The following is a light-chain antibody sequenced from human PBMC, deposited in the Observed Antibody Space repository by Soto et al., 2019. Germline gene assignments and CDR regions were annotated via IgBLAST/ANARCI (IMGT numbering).Light chain of an antibody. J-gene: IGKJ1*01. CDR3: QQYNNWPPWT. CDR1: QSVSSN. CDR2: GAS. V-gene: IGKV3-15*01. Sequence: EIVMTQSPATLSVSPVEIATLSCRASQSVSSNLAWYQQKPGQAPRLLIYGASTRATGIPARFSGSGSGTEFTLTISSLQSEDFAVYYCQQYNNWPPWTFGQGTKVDI.